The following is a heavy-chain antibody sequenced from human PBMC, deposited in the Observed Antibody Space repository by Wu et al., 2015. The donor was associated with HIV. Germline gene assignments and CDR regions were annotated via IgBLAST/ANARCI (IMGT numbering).Heavy chain of an antibody. CDR1: GYTFTSYD. CDR3: ARGFIAAAGTPPIHFDY. J-gene: IGHJ4*02. CDR2: MNPNSGNT. Sequence: QVQLVQSGAEVKEPGASVKVSCKASGYTFTSYDINWVRQATGQGLEWMGWMNPNSGNTGYARKFQGRLTMTTNTSISTAFMELRSLRSEDTAIYFCARGFIAAAGTPPIHFDYWGPGTVVTVSA. V-gene: IGHV1-8*02. D-gene: IGHD6-13*01.